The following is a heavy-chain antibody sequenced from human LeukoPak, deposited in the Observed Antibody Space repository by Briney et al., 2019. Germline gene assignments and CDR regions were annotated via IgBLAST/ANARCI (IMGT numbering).Heavy chain of an antibody. CDR1: GYSFTSYW. Sequence: GESLKISCKGSGYSFTSYWIGWVRQMPGKGLEWMGIIYPGDSDTSYSPSFQGQVSISADKSITTAYLQWSSLKASDTAMYYCARKYGANNYMGYYFDYWGLGTLVTVSS. D-gene: IGHD4/OR15-4a*01. CDR3: ARKYGANNYMGYYFDY. J-gene: IGHJ4*02. CDR2: IYPGDSDT. V-gene: IGHV5-51*01.